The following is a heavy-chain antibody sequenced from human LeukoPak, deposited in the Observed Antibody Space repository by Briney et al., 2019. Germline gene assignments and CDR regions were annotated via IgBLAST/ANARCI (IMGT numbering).Heavy chain of an antibody. CDR1: GYTFTGYY. J-gene: IGHJ4*02. Sequence: ASVKVSCKASGYTFTGYYMHWVRQAPGQGLEWMGWISAYNGNTNYAQKLQGRVTMTTDTSTSTAYMELRSLRSDDTAVYYCARDGSDTAVKDYWGQGTLVTVSS. CDR3: ARDGSDTAVKDY. V-gene: IGHV1-18*04. D-gene: IGHD5-18*01. CDR2: ISAYNGNT.